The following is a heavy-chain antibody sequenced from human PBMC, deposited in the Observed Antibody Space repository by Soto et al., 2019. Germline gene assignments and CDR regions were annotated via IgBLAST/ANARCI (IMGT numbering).Heavy chain of an antibody. CDR3: ARLAMTGTQGRGYFDS. D-gene: IGHD1-1*01. CDR2: CYYSGST. V-gene: IGHV4-39*01. Sequence: SETLSLTCTVSGGSISSYTYCWGWIRQPPGKGLEWIGSCYYSGSTYYNPSLKSRVTMSVDTSKNQFSLNLSSVTAADTAVYYCARLAMTGTQGRGYFDSWGQGTLVTVSS. J-gene: IGHJ4*02. CDR1: GGSISSYTYC.